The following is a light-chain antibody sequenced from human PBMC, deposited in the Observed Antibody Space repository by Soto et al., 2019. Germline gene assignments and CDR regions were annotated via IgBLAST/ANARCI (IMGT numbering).Light chain of an antibody. CDR2: AAS. V-gene: IGKV1-27*01. J-gene: IGKJ3*01. Sequence: DIQMTQSPSSLSASVGDRVTITCRASQGISNYLAWYQQKPGKVPKLLIYAASTLQLGVPSRFSGSGAGTDFILTISSLQPEDVATYYCQKHNSAPFTFGPGTKVDIK. CDR1: QGISNY. CDR3: QKHNSAPFT.